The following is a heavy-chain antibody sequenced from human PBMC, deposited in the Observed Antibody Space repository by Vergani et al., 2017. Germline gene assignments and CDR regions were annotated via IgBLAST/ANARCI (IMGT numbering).Heavy chain of an antibody. Sequence: QVQLQQWGAGLLKPSETLSLTCAVYGGSFSAYYWSWIRQPPGKGLEWIGEINHSGSTNYKPSLKSRVTISVDTSKNQFSLKLRSVTAADTAVYYCARAEILTGYHTTGYYMDVWGKGTTVTVSS. V-gene: IGHV4-34*01. J-gene: IGHJ6*03. CDR2: INHSGST. D-gene: IGHD3-9*01. CDR1: GGSFSAYY. CDR3: ARAEILTGYHTTGYYMDV.